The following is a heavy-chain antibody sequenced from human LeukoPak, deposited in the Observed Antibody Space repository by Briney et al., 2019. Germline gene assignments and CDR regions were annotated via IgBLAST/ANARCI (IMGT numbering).Heavy chain of an antibody. D-gene: IGHD3-16*02. CDR1: GFTFSSYA. J-gene: IGHJ4*02. CDR2: ISSDGSNK. CDR3: ASPHYHYVWGSYPVDY. V-gene: IGHV3-30-3*01. Sequence: PGRSLRLSCAASGFTFSSYAMHWVRQAPGKGLEWVAIISSDGSNKCYADSVKGRFTISRDNSKNTLYLQMNSLRAEDTAVYYCASPHYHYVWGSYPVDYWGQGTLVTVSS.